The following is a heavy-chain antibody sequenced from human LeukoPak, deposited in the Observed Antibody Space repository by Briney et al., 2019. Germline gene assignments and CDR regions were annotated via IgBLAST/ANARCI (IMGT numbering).Heavy chain of an antibody. Sequence: PGGSLRLSCAASGFTVSSNYMTWVRQAPGKGLEWVSVIYSGDSTYYADSVRGRFIISRDNSKNTLFLQMNSLRADDTGVYYCARARSTSSTGWDYWGQGTLVTVSS. CDR1: GFTVSSNY. J-gene: IGHJ4*02. CDR2: IYSGDST. D-gene: IGHD6-19*01. CDR3: ARARSTSSTGWDY. V-gene: IGHV3-66*01.